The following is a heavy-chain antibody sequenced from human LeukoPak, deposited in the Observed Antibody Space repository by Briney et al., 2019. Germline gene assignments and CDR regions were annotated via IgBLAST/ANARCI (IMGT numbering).Heavy chain of an antibody. CDR2: ISGSGGST. Sequence: GGSLRLSCAASGFTFSNYAMSWVRQAPGRGLEWVSAISGSGGSTYYADSVKGRFTISRDNSTNTLHLQMNSLRAEDTAVYQCARQLGYCSDGSCYFDFWGQGTLVTVSS. V-gene: IGHV3-23*01. CDR1: GFTFSNYA. D-gene: IGHD2-15*01. CDR3: ARQLGYCSDGSCYFDF. J-gene: IGHJ4*02.